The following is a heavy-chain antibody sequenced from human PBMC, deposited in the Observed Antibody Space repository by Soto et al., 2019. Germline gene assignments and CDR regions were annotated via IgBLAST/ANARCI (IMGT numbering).Heavy chain of an antibody. V-gene: IGHV1-46*01. J-gene: IGHJ1*01. CDR2: INPSGGST. CDR3: ARDLVVTTVTSYSQH. Sequence: QVQLVQSGAEVKKPGASVKVSCKASGYTFTSYYMHWVRQAPGQGLEWMGIINPSGGSTSYAQKFQGTVTMTRDTSTGTVYMELGSLRSDDTAVYYCARDLVVTTVTSYSQHWGQGTLVTVSS. CDR1: GYTFTSYY. D-gene: IGHD4-17*01.